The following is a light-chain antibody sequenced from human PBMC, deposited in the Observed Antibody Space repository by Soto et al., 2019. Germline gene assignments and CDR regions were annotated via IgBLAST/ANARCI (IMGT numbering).Light chain of an antibody. CDR2: EVS. CDR3: CSYAGSGPFYV. V-gene: IGLV2-23*02. CDR1: SSDVGSYNL. J-gene: IGLJ1*01. Sequence: QSALTQPASVSGSPGQSITISCTGTSSDVGSYNLVSWYQQHPGKAPKLMIYEVSKRPSGVSNRFSGSKSGNTASLTISGLQAEDEADYYCCSYAGSGPFYVFGTGTKVTVL.